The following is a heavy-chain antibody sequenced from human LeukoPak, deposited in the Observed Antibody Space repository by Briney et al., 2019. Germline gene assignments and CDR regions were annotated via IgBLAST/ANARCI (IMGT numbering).Heavy chain of an antibody. CDR3: ARFWTGYSDY. D-gene: IGHD3/OR15-3a*01. J-gene: IGHJ4*02. Sequence: GESLKISCKGSGFSFTSYWFGWVRQMPGKGLELMGLIYPADSDTRYSPSFQGQVTISADRSISTAYLQWSSLKASDTAMYYCARFWTGYSDYWGQGTLVTVSS. V-gene: IGHV5-51*01. CDR2: IYPADSDT. CDR1: GFSFTSYW.